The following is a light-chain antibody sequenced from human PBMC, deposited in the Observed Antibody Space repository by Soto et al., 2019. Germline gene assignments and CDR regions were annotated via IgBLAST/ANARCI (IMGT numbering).Light chain of an antibody. CDR3: QQSSTPPWT. CDR2: ASS. CDR1: QNIGNY. Sequence: DIQMTHSPSSLSASVGDSVTITCRASQNIGNYLHWYQQRPGEGPKLLIYASSRLQSGVPSRFSGSGSETHFTLTITSLRPEDCATYSRQQSSTPPWTFGQGTKVDIK. V-gene: IGKV1-39*01. J-gene: IGKJ1*01.